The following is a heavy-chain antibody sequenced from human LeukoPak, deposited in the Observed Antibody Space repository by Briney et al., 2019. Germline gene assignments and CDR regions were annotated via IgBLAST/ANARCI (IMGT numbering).Heavy chain of an antibody. J-gene: IGHJ4*02. CDR1: GFTFSGYS. CDR3: ARVMYGGISYSVDY. CDR2: ISISSTTI. D-gene: IGHD1-26*01. Sequence: GGSLRLSRLASGFTFSGYSMNWVRQAPGKGLEWVSYISISSTTINYADSVQGRFTISRDNAKNSLYLQMNSLRDEDTAVYYCARVMYGGISYSVDYWGQGTLVTVSS. V-gene: IGHV3-48*02.